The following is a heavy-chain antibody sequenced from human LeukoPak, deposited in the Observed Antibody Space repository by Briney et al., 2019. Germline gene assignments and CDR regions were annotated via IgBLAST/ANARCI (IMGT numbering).Heavy chain of an antibody. V-gene: IGHV3-30*02. D-gene: IGHD2-15*01. CDR2: IRYDGSNK. Sequence: GGSLRLSCAASGFTFSSYGMHWVRQAPGKGLEWVAFIRYDGSNKYYADSVKGRFTISRDNSKNTLYLQMNSLRAEDTAVYYCAKDFLRYCSGGSCSYFDSWGQGTLVTVSS. CDR1: GFTFSSYG. J-gene: IGHJ4*02. CDR3: AKDFLRYCSGGSCSYFDS.